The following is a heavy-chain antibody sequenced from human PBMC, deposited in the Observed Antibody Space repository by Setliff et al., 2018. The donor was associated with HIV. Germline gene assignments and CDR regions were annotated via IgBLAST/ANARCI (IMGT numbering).Heavy chain of an antibody. D-gene: IGHD5-12*01. CDR1: GGSISSSSSY. CDR3: TRHVSPEYSDYAHWYFDL. CDR2: IYYSGST. J-gene: IGHJ2*01. Sequence: PSETLSLTCTVSGGSISSSSSYWGWIRQSPGKGLEWIGSIYYSGSTYYNPSLKSRVTISVDTSKDQFYLRLTSVTAADTAVYYCTRHVSPEYSDYAHWYFDLWGRGTLVTVSS. V-gene: IGHV4-39*01.